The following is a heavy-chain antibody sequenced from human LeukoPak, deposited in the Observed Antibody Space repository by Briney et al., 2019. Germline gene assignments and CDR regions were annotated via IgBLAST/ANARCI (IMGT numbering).Heavy chain of an antibody. CDR3: AKLARTGYLTDAFDI. V-gene: IGHV3-30*18. D-gene: IGHD3/OR15-3a*01. J-gene: IGHJ3*02. CDR1: GFTFSHYG. Sequence: GGPLRLSCAASGFTFSHYGMHWVRQAPGKGLEWVAVISYDGSNKYYADSVKGRFTISRDNSKNTLYLQMNSLRVEDTAVYYCAKLARTGYLTDAFDIWGQGTMVTVSS. CDR2: ISYDGSNK.